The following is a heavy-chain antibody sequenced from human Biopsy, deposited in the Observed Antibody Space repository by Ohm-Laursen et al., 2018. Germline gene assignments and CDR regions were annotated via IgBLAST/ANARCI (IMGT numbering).Heavy chain of an antibody. CDR2: INCKTGAT. V-gene: IGHV1-2*02. D-gene: IGHD2-8*01. CDR3: ARDPLNGHKHFDY. Sequence: GASVKVSCKVSSYTFTDYNIHWMRQAPGQGLEWLGYINCKTGATNYAQKFQGTVTMTRDTSISTAYLALGSLRSAYTAIYYCARDPLNGHKHFDYWGQGSLVTVSS. J-gene: IGHJ4*02. CDR1: SYTFTDYN.